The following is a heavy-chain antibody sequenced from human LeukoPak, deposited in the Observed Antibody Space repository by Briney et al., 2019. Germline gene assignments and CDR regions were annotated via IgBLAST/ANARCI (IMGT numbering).Heavy chain of an antibody. CDR2: IYYNGST. V-gene: IGHV4-59*08. J-gene: IGHJ3*02. CDR3: ARQGPSHDAFDI. Sequence: SETLSLTCTVSGGSISSYYWSWIRQPPGKGLEWIGYIYYNGSTNYNPSLKSRVAISVDTSKNQFSLKLSSVTAADTAVYYCARQGPSHDAFDIWGQGTMVTVSS. CDR1: GGSISSYY.